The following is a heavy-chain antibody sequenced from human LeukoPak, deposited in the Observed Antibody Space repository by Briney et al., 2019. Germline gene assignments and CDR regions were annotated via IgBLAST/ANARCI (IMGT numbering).Heavy chain of an antibody. CDR2: IRYDGSNK. D-gene: IGHD1-26*01. CDR1: GFTFSSYG. V-gene: IGHV3-30*02. J-gene: IGHJ4*02. Sequence: GGSLRLSCAASGFTFSSYGMHWVRQAPGKGLEWVAFIRYDGSNKYYADSVKGRFTISRDNSKNTLYLQMNSLRAEDTAVYYCAKRASSYAAISSGSYPDYWGQGTLVTVPS. CDR3: AKRASSYAAISSGSYPDY.